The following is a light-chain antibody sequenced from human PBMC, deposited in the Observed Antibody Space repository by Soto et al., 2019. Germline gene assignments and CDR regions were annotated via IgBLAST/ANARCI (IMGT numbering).Light chain of an antibody. CDR3: GSYTTSTTLCV. CDR2: EVS. J-gene: IGLJ1*01. V-gene: IGLV2-14*01. Sequence: QSVLTQPASVSGSPGQSITISCTGTSSDVGDYNYVSWYQQHPGKAPKLIIYEVSYRPSGVSNRFSGSKSGNTASLTISGLQAEDEADYYCGSYTTSTTLCVFVTGTKLTVL. CDR1: SSDVGDYNY.